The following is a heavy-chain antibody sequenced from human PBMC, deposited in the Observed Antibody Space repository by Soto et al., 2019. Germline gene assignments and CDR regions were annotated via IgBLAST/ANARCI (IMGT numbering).Heavy chain of an antibody. Sequence: PSETLSLTCAVYGGSFSGYYWGWIRQPPGKGLEWVGEINRSGSTNYNPSLKSRVTISVDTSKNQFSLKLSSVTAADTAVYYCARTAGIAVAGTDPYYTYWGQGTLVTVSS. CDR1: GGSFSGYY. CDR2: INRSGST. J-gene: IGHJ4*02. CDR3: ARTAGIAVAGTDPYYTY. D-gene: IGHD6-19*01. V-gene: IGHV4-34*01.